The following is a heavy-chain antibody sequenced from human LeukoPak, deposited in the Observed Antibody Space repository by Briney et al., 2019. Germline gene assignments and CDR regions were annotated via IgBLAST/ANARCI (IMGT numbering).Heavy chain of an antibody. D-gene: IGHD3-10*01. Sequence: GGSLRLSCAASGFTFSSYAMSWVRQAPGKGLEWVSAISSSGGSTYYADSVKGRFTISRDNSKNTLYLQMNSLRAEDTAVYYCASQSYEITMPPGGGLPFDYWGQGTLVTVSS. CDR1: GFTFSSYA. CDR2: ISSSGGST. CDR3: ASQSYEITMPPGGGLPFDY. J-gene: IGHJ4*02. V-gene: IGHV3-23*01.